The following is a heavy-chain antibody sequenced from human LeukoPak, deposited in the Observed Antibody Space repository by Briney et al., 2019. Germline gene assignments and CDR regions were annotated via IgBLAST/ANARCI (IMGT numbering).Heavy chain of an antibody. D-gene: IGHD5-18*01. CDR3: ARAPYSYGSYYFDY. CDR2: NHHTGTT. V-gene: IGHV4-31*03. CDR1: GGSISSNDYY. Sequence: SQTLSLTCTVSGGSISSNDYYWGWIRHHPGRGLEWIGYNHHTGTTYYNLSLKGRLTISIDTSKDQFSLKLTSVTAADTAVYYCARAPYSYGSYYFDYWGQGTLVTVSS. J-gene: IGHJ4*02.